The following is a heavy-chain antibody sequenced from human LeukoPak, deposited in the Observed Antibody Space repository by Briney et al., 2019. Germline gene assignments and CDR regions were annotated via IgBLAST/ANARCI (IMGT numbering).Heavy chain of an antibody. CDR3: ASGRYSNFDY. J-gene: IGHJ4*02. CDR1: GDSINTYY. V-gene: IGHV4-59*01. D-gene: IGHD4-11*01. Sequence: SETLSLTCTVSGDSINTYYWSWIRQPPGKGLEWIGYIYYSGSTTYNPSLKSRVIISVDTSKNQFSLKVSSVTAADTAVYYCASGRYSNFDYWGRGTLVTVSS. CDR2: IYYSGST.